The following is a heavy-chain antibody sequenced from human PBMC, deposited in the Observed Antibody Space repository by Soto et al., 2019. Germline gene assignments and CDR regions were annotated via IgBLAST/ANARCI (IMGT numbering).Heavy chain of an antibody. CDR2: IKQDGSEK. V-gene: IGHV3-7*01. Sequence: AGGSLRLSCAASGFTFSSYWMSWVRQAPGKGLEWVANIKQDGSEKYYVDSVKGRFTISRDNAKNSLYLQMNSLRAEDTAVYYCARDFSFWSSSWYSLDYWGQGTLVTVSS. CDR1: GFTFSSYW. CDR3: ARDFSFWSSSWYSLDY. D-gene: IGHD6-13*01. J-gene: IGHJ4*02.